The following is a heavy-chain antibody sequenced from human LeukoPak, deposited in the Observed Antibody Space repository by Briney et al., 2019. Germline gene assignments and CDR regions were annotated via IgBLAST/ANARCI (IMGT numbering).Heavy chain of an antibody. CDR2: IWYDGSNK. Sequence: GRSLRLSCAASGFTFSSYGMHWVRQAPGKGLEWVAVIWYDGSNKNYADSVKGRFTISRDNSKNTLYLQMNSLRAEDTTVYYCARGRYSRGSIGIDYWGQGTLVTVSS. CDR3: ARGRYSRGSIGIDY. J-gene: IGHJ4*02. CDR1: GFTFSSYG. D-gene: IGHD2-15*01. V-gene: IGHV3-33*01.